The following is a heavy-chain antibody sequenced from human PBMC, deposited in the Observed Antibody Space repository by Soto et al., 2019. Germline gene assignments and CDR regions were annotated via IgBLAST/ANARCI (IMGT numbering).Heavy chain of an antibody. Sequence: GGSLRLSCEASGFTFSTSAMSWVRQAPGKGLEWVSTISGSGGGKYYADSVNGRFTISEDNSKNTLFLQMNSLRAEDTALYYCARNWGIFDYWGQGTLVTVSS. V-gene: IGHV3-23*01. CDR1: GFTFSTSA. D-gene: IGHD7-27*01. CDR3: ARNWGIFDY. J-gene: IGHJ4*02. CDR2: ISGSGGGK.